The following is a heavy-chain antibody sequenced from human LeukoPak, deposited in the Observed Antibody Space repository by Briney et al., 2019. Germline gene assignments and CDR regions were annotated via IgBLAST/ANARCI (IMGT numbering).Heavy chain of an antibody. Sequence: GGSLRLSRAASGFTFSSYNLNWVRQAPGKGLEWVSYISSSSNTIYYTDSVKGRFTISRDNAKNSLYLQMSSLRAEDTAIYYCARLRDDTPYWGQGTLVTVSS. V-gene: IGHV3-48*01. J-gene: IGHJ4*02. D-gene: IGHD3-22*01. CDR3: ARLRDDTPY. CDR1: GFTFSSYN. CDR2: ISSSSNTI.